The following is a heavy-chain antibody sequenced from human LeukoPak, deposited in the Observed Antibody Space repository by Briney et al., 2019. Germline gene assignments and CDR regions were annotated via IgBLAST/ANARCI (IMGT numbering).Heavy chain of an antibody. J-gene: IGHJ3*02. CDR3: ARGGLIQRHAFDI. CDR2: ISSLSGTI. Sequence: GGSLRLSCAASGFTFSSYSMNWVRQAPGKGLEWVSYISSLSGTINYADSVKGRFIISRDNAKNSMFLQMNSLRGEDTALYYCARGGLIQRHAFDIWGQGTMVTVSS. V-gene: IGHV3-48*01. D-gene: IGHD1-1*01. CDR1: GFTFSSYS.